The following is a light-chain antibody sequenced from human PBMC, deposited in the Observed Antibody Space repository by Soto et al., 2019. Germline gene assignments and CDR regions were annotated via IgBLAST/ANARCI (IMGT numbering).Light chain of an antibody. CDR1: QSISNW. CDR3: QQYDSFPLT. Sequence: IQMTQSPSTLSASVGDRVTITCRASQSISNWLAWYQQRPGRAPQLLIHKASTLETGVPSRFSGSGSGTEFTLTISSLQPDDFASYFCQQYDSFPLTFGGGTKVEIK. V-gene: IGKV1-5*03. J-gene: IGKJ4*01. CDR2: KAS.